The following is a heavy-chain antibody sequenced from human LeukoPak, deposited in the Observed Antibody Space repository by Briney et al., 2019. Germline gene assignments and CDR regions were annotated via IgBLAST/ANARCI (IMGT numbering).Heavy chain of an antibody. CDR3: ARRSYSPRLPTGMDV. CDR2: INHSGST. Sequence: PSETLSLTCAVYGGPFSGYYWSWIRQPPGKGLEWIGEINHSGSTNYNPSLKSRVTISVDTSKNQFSLKLSSVTAADTAVCYCARRSYSPRLPTGMDVWGQGTTVTVSS. CDR1: GGPFSGYY. J-gene: IGHJ6*02. D-gene: IGHD1-26*01. V-gene: IGHV4-34*01.